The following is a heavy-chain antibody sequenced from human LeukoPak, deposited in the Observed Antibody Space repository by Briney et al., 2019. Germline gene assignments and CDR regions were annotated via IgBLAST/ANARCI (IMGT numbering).Heavy chain of an antibody. D-gene: IGHD6-13*01. CDR3: AGGKAAAGTFDY. CDR1: GGTFSSYA. J-gene: IGHJ4*02. Sequence: GASVKVSCKASGGTFSSYAISWVRQAPGQGLEWMGRIIPIFGTANYAQKFQGRVTITTDESTSTAYMELSSLRSEDTAMYYCAGGKAAAGTFDYWGQGTLVTVSS. CDR2: IIPIFGTA. V-gene: IGHV1-69*05.